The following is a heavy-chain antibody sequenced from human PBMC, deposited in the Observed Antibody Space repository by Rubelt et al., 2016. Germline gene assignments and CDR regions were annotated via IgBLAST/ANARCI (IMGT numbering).Heavy chain of an antibody. V-gene: IGHV4-34*01. CDR2: INHSGST. J-gene: IGHJ4*02. CDR3: ARHAFIVTTGSFWDY. D-gene: IGHD4-17*01. Sequence: QVQLQQWGAGLLKPSETLSLTCAVYGGSFSGYYWSWIRQPPGKGLEWIGEINHSGSTNYNPSLKSRVTISVDTSKNQFSLKLSSVTAADTAVYYCARHAFIVTTGSFWDYWGQGTLVTVSS. CDR1: GGSFSGYY.